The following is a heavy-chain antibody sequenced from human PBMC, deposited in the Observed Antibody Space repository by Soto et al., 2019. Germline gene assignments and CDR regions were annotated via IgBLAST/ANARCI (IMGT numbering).Heavy chain of an antibody. J-gene: IGHJ4*02. V-gene: IGHV3-30*18. CDR3: AKDFYCSGGSCYSGYFDY. CDR1: GFTFSSYG. D-gene: IGHD2-15*01. CDR2: ISYDGSNK. Sequence: HPGGSLRLSCAASGFTFSSYGMHWVRQAPGKGLEWVAVISYDGSNKYYADSVKGRFTISRDNSKNTLYLQMNSLRAEDTAVYYCAKDFYCSGGSCYSGYFDYWGQGTLVTVSS.